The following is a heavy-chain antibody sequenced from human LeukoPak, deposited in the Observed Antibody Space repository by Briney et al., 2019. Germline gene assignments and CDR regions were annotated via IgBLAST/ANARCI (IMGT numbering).Heavy chain of an antibody. V-gene: IGHV4-39*01. CDR3: ARGNAYCSGGSCYYYYYYMDV. Sequence: SETLSLTCTVSGGSISSSSYYWAWIRQSPGKGLEWIANIYYSGSTYYNPSLNSRVTISVDTSKNQFSLKLSSVTAADTAVYYCARGNAYCSGGSCYYYYYYMDVWGKGTTVTVSS. J-gene: IGHJ6*03. D-gene: IGHD2-15*01. CDR1: GGSISSSSYY. CDR2: IYYSGST.